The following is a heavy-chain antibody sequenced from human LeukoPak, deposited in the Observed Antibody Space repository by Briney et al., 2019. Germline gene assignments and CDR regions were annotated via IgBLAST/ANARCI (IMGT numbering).Heavy chain of an antibody. CDR1: GGSFSGYC. CDR3: ARGFPPRDDYGSGNYYL. V-gene: IGHV4-34*01. J-gene: IGHJ4*02. Sequence: SETLSLTCTVYGGSFSGYCWSWIRQPPGKGLEWIGEINHRGSTNYNPSLKSRVTTSVDTSKNQFSLKLSSVTAADTAVYYCARGFPPRDDYGSGNYYLWGQGTLVTVSS. CDR2: INHRGST. D-gene: IGHD3-10*01.